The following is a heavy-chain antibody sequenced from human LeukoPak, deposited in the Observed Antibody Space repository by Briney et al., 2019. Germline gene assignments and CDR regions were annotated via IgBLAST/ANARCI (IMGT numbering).Heavy chain of an antibody. CDR3: AKGDKMLTWRRTYNWLDP. CDR1: GFIFSNYW. J-gene: IGHJ5*02. V-gene: IGHV3-7*01. CDR2: MKQDGGEK. D-gene: IGHD3-16*01. Sequence: GGSLRLSCVASGFIFSNYWMSWVRQVPGKGLEWVANMKQDGGEKYLVDSVKGRFTISRDNSKNTLYLQMNSLRAEDTAVYYCAKGDKMLTWRRTYNWLDPWGQGTLVTVSS.